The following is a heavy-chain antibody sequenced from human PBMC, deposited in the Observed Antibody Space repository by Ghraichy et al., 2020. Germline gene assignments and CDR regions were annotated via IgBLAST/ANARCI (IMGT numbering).Heavy chain of an antibody. Sequence: VSSITSNSSSIYYGDSLKGRFTISRDNAANSLYLHMNTLRVDDPAVYYCASGEGTLTFFHYLGQGTLVTVAS. CDR2: ITSNSSSI. D-gene: IGHD3-10*01. V-gene: IGHV3-21*01. CDR3: ASGEGTLTFFHY. J-gene: IGHJ4*02.